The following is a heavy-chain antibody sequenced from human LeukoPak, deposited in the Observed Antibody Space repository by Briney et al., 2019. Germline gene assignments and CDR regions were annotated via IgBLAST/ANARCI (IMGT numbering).Heavy chain of an antibody. D-gene: IGHD6-13*01. J-gene: IGHJ6*02. CDR2: ISAYNGNT. CDR3: ATHVAAAGTYYYYGMDV. Sequence: ASVKVSCKASGYTFTSYGISWMRQAPGQGLEWMGWISAYNGNTNYAQKLQGRVTMTTDTSTSTAYMELRSLRSDDTAVYYCATHVAAAGTYYYYGMDVWGQGTTVTVSS. CDR1: GYTFTSYG. V-gene: IGHV1-18*01.